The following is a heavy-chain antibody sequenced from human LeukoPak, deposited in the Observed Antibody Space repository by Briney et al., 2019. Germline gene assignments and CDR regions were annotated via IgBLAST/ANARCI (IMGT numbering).Heavy chain of an antibody. V-gene: IGHV3-48*03. Sequence: GGSLRLSCAASGFSISSYEVNWVRQAPGKGLEWVSYISSSGSTIYYADSVKGRFTISRDNAKNSLYLQMNSLRAEDTAVYYCARVELAPYYYYMDVWGKGTTVTVSS. J-gene: IGHJ6*03. D-gene: IGHD1-7*01. CDR1: GFSISSYE. CDR3: ARVELAPYYYYMDV. CDR2: ISSSGSTI.